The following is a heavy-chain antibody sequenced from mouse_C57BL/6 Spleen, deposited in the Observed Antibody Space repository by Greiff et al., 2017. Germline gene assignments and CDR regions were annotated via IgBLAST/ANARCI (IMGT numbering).Heavy chain of an antibody. CDR1: GYTFTSYW. CDR3: ASRLNCLLRHLDY. CDR2: IDPGIGST. V-gene: IGHV1-55*01. J-gene: IGHJ2*01. Sequence: VQLQQPGAELVKPGASVKMSCKASGYTFTSYWITWVKQRPGQGLEWIGDIDPGIGSTNYNEKFKGKATMTVDTSSSTAYMQLSRLTSEDSAVYYCASRLNCLLRHLDYWGQGTTLTVSS. D-gene: IGHD1-1*01.